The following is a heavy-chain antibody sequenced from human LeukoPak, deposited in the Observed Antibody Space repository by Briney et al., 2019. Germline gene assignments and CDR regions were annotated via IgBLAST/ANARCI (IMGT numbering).Heavy chain of an antibody. J-gene: IGHJ4*02. CDR3: TRDRGGSYDFDY. Sequence: GGSLRLSCATSGFTFSSYWMHWVRQAPGKGLVWVSRVKSDGSSTSYADSVKGRFTISRDNAKNTLYLQMNSLRAEDTAVYYCTRDRGGSYDFDYWGQGTLVTVSS. CDR1: GFTFSSYW. V-gene: IGHV3-74*01. D-gene: IGHD1-26*01. CDR2: VKSDGSST.